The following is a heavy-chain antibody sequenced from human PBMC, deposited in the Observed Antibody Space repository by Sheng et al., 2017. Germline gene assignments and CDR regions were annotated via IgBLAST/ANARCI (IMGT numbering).Heavy chain of an antibody. CDR2: ISHSGSTI. Sequence: PGGSLRLSCAASGFTFNLHEMNWVRQAPGKGLEWVSYISHSGSTILYADSVEGRFTISRDNARNSLSLQMNSLRGEDTALYYCAKADYGAGRRSYYFDYWGQGTLVTVSS. CDR3: AKADYGAGRRSYYFDY. D-gene: IGHD3-10*01. J-gene: IGHJ4*02. CDR1: GFTFNLHE. V-gene: IGHV3-48*03.